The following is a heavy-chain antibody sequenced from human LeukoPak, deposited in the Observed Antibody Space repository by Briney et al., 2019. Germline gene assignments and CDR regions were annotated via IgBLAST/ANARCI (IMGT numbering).Heavy chain of an antibody. CDR3: ARDRRGGELFGELLYALDY. V-gene: IGHV3-30-3*01. Sequence: GGSLRLSCAASGFTFSSYAMHWVRQASGKGLEWVAVISYDGSNKYYADSVKGRFTISRDNSKNTLYLQMNSLRAEDTAVYYCARDRRGGELFGELLYALDYWGQGTLVTVSS. CDR2: ISYDGSNK. J-gene: IGHJ4*02. D-gene: IGHD3-10*01. CDR1: GFTFSSYA.